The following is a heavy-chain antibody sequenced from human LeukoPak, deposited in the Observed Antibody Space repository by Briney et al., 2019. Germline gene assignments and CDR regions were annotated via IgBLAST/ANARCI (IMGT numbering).Heavy chain of an antibody. CDR2: IRYDGSNK. Sequence: GGSLRLSCAASGFTFSSYAMSWVRQAPGKGLEWVAFIRYDGSNKYYADSVKGRFTISRDNSKNTLYLQMNSLRAEDTAVYYCAKDRGGYRETYFDYWGQGTLVTVSS. CDR3: AKDRGGYRETYFDY. CDR1: GFTFSSYA. J-gene: IGHJ4*02. D-gene: IGHD5-12*01. V-gene: IGHV3-30*02.